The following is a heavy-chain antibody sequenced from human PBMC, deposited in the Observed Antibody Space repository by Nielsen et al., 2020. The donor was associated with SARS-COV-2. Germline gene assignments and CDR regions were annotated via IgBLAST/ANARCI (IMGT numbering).Heavy chain of an antibody. CDR1: GYSFTRYW. CDR3: ARASCGGDCYSGFDY. CDR2: IDPSDSYT. Sequence: GGSLRLSCKGSGYSFTRYWISWVRQMPGEGLEWMGRIDPSDSYTNHSPSFQGHVTISADKSISTAYLQWSTLKASDTAMYYCARASCGGDCYSGFDYWGQGTLVTVSS. J-gene: IGHJ4*02. V-gene: IGHV5-10-1*01. D-gene: IGHD2-21*02.